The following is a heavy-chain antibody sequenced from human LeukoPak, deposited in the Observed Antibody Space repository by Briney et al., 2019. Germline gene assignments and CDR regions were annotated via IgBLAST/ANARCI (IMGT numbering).Heavy chain of an antibody. J-gene: IGHJ4*02. CDR3: VRATTVVSPFDY. Sequence: GGSLRLSCAASGFTFSSYDMHWVRQATGKGLEWVSAIGTAGDTYYPGSVKGRFTISRDNAKNSLYLQMNSLRAEDTAVYYCVRATTVVSPFDYWGQGTLVTVSS. D-gene: IGHD4-23*01. CDR1: GFTFSSYD. CDR2: IGTAGDT. V-gene: IGHV3-13*04.